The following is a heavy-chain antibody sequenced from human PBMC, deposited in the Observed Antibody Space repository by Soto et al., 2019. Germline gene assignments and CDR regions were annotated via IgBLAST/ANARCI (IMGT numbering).Heavy chain of an antibody. D-gene: IGHD4-17*01. CDR2: ISSSSSYT. CDR1: GFTFSTYA. V-gene: IGHV3-21*01. J-gene: IGHJ4*02. CDR3: ASDRGYGDYEGQSQDY. Sequence: GGSLRLSCAASGFTFSTYAMSWVRQAPGKGPEWVSAISSSSSYTNYADSVKGRFTISRDNAKNSLYLQMNSLRAEDTAVYYCASDRGYGDYEGQSQDYWGQGTLVTVSS.